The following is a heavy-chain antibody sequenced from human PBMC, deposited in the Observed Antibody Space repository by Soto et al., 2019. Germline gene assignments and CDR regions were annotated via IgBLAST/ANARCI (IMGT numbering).Heavy chain of an antibody. CDR2: ISGSGGTT. V-gene: IGHV3-23*01. D-gene: IGHD2-2*01. CDR1: GFKFSSYD. Sequence: EVQLLESGGGWVQPGGSLRLSCAASGFKFSSYDMNWDRQAPGKGLEWVSGISGSGGTTYYADSVKGRFTISRDNPKNTLYLQMNTLRAEDTAVYYCAKARTAYYYYGMDVWGQGTTVSVSS. J-gene: IGHJ6*02. CDR3: AKARTAYYYYGMDV.